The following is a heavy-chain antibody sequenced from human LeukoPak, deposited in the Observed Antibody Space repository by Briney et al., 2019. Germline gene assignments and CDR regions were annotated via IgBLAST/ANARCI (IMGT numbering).Heavy chain of an antibody. V-gene: IGHV1-8*01. J-gene: IGHJ4*02. CDR3: ARVIGWLQLGDFDY. CDR1: GYTFTSYD. D-gene: IGHD5-24*01. Sequence: ASVEVSCKASGYTFTSYDINWVRQATGQGLEWMGWMNPNSGNTGYAQKCQGRVTMTRNTSISTAYMELSSLRSEDTAVYYCARVIGWLQLGDFDYWGQGTLVTVSS. CDR2: MNPNSGNT.